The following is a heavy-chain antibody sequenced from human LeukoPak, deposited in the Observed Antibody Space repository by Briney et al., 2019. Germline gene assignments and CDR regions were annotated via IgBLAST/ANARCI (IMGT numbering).Heavy chain of an antibody. D-gene: IGHD5-18*01. Sequence: GASVKVSCKASGYIFSDYYMHWVRQAPGQGLEWMGIIDPSGGSTTYAQKFQGRVTMTRDTSTSTVYMELTSLRSEDTAMYYCARDWGIQQWPPSYFDYWGQGTLVTVSS. V-gene: IGHV1-46*01. CDR1: GYIFSDYY. CDR2: IDPSGGST. J-gene: IGHJ4*02. CDR3: ARDWGIQQWPPSYFDY.